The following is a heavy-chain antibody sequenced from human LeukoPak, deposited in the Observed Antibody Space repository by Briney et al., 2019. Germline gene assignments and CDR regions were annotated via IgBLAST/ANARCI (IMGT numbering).Heavy chain of an antibody. V-gene: IGHV3-73*01. D-gene: IGHD6-19*01. CDR3: TRQIGQWLSNTAYYYYYMDV. CDR1: GFTFSGSA. CDR2: IRSKANSYAT. Sequence: GGSLRLSCAASGFTFSGSAMHWVRQASGKGLEWVGRIRSKANSYATAYAASVKGRFTISRDDSKNTAYLQMNSLKTEDTAMYHCTRQIGQWLSNTAYYYYYMDVWGKGTTVTVSS. J-gene: IGHJ6*03.